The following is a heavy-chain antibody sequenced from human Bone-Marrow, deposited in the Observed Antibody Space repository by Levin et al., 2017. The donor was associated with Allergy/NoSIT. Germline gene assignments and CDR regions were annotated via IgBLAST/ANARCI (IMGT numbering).Heavy chain of an antibody. J-gene: IGHJ2*01. D-gene: IGHD6-13*01. CDR2: IWYDGSNK. Sequence: GESLKISCAASGFTFSSYGMHWVRQAPGKGLEWVAVIWYDGSNKYYADSVKGRFTISRDNSKNTLYLQMNSLRAEDTAVYYCARAPRDSYSTSWYFDLWGRGTLVTVSS. V-gene: IGHV3-33*01. CDR1: GFTFSSYG. CDR3: ARAPRDSYSTSWYFDL.